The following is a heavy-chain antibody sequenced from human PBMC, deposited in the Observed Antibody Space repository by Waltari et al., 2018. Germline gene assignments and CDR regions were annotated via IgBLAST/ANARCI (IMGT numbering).Heavy chain of an antibody. CDR2: MNVDGSIT. J-gene: IGHJ4*02. CDR1: GFIFSSYW. D-gene: IGHD6-13*01. CDR3: VLYSSSFLGDC. V-gene: IGHV3-74*01. Sequence: EVQLVESGGDLVQPGGSLRLSCTASGFIFSSYWMHWVRQAPGKGLVSVAHMNVDGSITNYADSGKGRFTISRDNARNTLFLQMNSLRAEDTAIYYCVLYSSSFLGDCWGQGTLVTVSS.